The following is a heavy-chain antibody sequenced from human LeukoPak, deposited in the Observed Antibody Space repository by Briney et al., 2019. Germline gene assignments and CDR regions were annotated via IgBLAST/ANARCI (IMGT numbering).Heavy chain of an antibody. CDR2: IKTDGSHT. CDR1: GFTFSSYW. J-gene: IGHJ4*02. Sequence: GGSLRLSCVASGFTFSSYWMHWVRQVPGKGPVGVSRIKTDGSHTNYADSVKGLFTISRDNAKNTLYLQMNSLRAEDTAIYYCVRGDSGWFEYWGQGTLVTVSS. CDR3: VRGDSGWFEY. V-gene: IGHV3-74*01. D-gene: IGHD6-19*01.